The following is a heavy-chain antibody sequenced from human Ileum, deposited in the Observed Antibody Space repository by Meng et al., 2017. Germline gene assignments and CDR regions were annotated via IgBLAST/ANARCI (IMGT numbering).Heavy chain of an antibody. Sequence: GGPLRPPWAAFGFIFSDYERNWVRQAPGKGLEGVSYIRGSGSTIHFADSVKGRFTISSDNAKNSLYLQMNSLRAEVTAVYYCAKDRLAGYGDSPDAFDIWGQGTMVTVSS. CDR1: GFIFSDYE. V-gene: IGHV3-48*03. CDR2: IRGSGSTI. J-gene: IGHJ3*02. CDR3: AKDRLAGYGDSPDAFDI. D-gene: IGHD4-17*01.